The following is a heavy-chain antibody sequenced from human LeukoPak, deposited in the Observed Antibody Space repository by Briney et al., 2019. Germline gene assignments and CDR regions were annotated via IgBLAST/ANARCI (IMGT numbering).Heavy chain of an antibody. CDR3: AREAARIGY. D-gene: IGHD6-6*01. CDR1: GFIFTNYF. J-gene: IGHJ4*02. V-gene: IGHV3-7*03. CDR2: IKHDGSEK. Sequence: GGSLRLSCAASGFIFTNYFMSWVRQAPGKGLEWVASIKHDGSEKYYVDSVRGRFTISRDNSKNTLYLQMNSLRAEDTAVYYCAREAARIGYWGQGTLVTVSS.